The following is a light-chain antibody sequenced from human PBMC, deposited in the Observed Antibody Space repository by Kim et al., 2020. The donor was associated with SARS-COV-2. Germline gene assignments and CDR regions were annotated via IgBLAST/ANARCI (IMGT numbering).Light chain of an antibody. CDR3: NSRDSNDNVV. CDR2: GQN. J-gene: IGLJ2*01. V-gene: IGLV3-19*01. CDR1: SLRSYY. Sequence: SSELTQDPAVSVALGQTVRITCQGDSLRSYYATWSQQKPGQAPIVVIYGQNNRPSGIPDRFSGSSSGNTASLTITGTQAGDEADYYRNSRDSNDNVVFGG.